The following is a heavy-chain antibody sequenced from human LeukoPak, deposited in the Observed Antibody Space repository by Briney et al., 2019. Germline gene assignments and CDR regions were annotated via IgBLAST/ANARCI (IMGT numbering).Heavy chain of an antibody. Sequence: GGSLRLSCAASGFTVSSNYMSWVRQAPVKGLEWVSVIYSGGSTYYADSVKGRFTISRDNSKNTLYLQMNSLRAEDTAVYYCARDTIAAAGAYWGQGTLVTVSS. V-gene: IGHV3-53*01. D-gene: IGHD6-13*01. CDR2: IYSGGST. CDR3: ARDTIAAAGAY. CDR1: GFTVSSNY. J-gene: IGHJ4*02.